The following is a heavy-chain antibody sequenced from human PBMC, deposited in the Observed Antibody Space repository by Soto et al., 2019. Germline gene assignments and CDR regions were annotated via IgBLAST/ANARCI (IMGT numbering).Heavy chain of an antibody. Sequence: EVQLAESGGGMVQPGGSLRLSCVASGFTFSSYDMHWVRQAPGKGLEYVSSISSNGGTTYYGNSVKGRFTISRDTSKNTLYLHMGSLRADDMAVYYCVRRVSGNYDYWGQGTLVTVSS. J-gene: IGHJ4*02. CDR2: ISSNGGTT. V-gene: IGHV3-64*01. CDR1: GFTFSSYD. CDR3: VRRVSGNYDY. D-gene: IGHD1-7*01.